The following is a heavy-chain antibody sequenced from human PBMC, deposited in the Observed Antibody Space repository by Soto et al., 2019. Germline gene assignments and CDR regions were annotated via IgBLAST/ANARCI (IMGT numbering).Heavy chain of an antibody. V-gene: IGHV5-51*01. CDR3: ARKDKSGYFNWFDP. D-gene: IGHD3-22*01. CDR2: IFPSDSDT. CDR1: GYKFTSYW. J-gene: IGHJ5*02. Sequence: GESLKISCRTSGYKFTSYWIAWVRQMPGKGLEWMGIIFPSDSDTRYSPSFQGQVTISADRSTSTVFLQWASLKASDTAVYFCARKDKSGYFNWFDPWGQGTLVTV.